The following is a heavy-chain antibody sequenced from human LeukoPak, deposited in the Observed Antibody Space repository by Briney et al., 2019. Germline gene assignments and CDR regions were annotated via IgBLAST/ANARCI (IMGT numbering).Heavy chain of an antibody. CDR1: GFTFSSYY. D-gene: IGHD6-13*01. CDR2: IRYDGSNK. V-gene: IGHV3-30*02. CDR3: AKVGHYSSSWDFDY. J-gene: IGHJ4*02. Sequence: GGSLRLSCAASGFTFSSYYMRWVRQAPGKGLEWVAFIRYDGSNKYYADSVKGRFTISRDNSKNTLYLQMNSLRAEDTAVYYCAKVGHYSSSWDFDYWGQGTLVTVSS.